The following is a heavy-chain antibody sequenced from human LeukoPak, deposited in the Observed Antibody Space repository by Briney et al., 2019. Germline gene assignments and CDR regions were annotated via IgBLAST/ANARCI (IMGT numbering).Heavy chain of an antibody. V-gene: IGHV3-30*18. CDR1: GFTFSSYG. CDR2: ISYDGSNK. CDR3: AKPPGVYGSVTRYFDY. D-gene: IGHD3-10*01. J-gene: IGHJ4*02. Sequence: GGSLRLSCAASGFTFSSYGMHWVRQAPGKGLEWVAVISYDGSNKYYADSVKGRFTISRDNSKNTLYLQMNSLRAEDTAVYYCAKPPGVYGSVTRYFDYWGQGTLVTVSS.